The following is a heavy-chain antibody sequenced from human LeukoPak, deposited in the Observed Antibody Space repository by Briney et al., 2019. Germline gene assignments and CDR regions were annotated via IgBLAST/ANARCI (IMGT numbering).Heavy chain of an antibody. D-gene: IGHD6-19*01. CDR1: GFSLSTSGMC. CDR3: ARIRVPNSGWLVDY. CDR2: IDWGDDK. V-gene: IGHV2-70*11. J-gene: IGHJ4*02. Sequence: SGPTLVNPTQTLTLTCTFSGFSLSTSGMCVSWIRQPPGKALEWLARIDWGDDKYYSTSLKTRLTISKDTSKNQVVLTMTNMDPVDTATYYCARIRVPNSGWLVDYWGQGTLVTVSS.